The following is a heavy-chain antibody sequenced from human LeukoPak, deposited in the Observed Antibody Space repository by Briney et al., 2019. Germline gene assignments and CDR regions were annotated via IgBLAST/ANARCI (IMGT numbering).Heavy chain of an antibody. Sequence: SETLSLTCAVYGGSFSGYYWSWIRQPPGKGLEWIGEINHSGSTNYNPSLKSRVTISVDTSKNQFSLKLSSVTAADTAVYYCARLTGLVVPAATDGTVGSYYYYGMDVWGQGATVTVSS. CDR2: INHSGST. V-gene: IGHV4-34*01. CDR3: ARLTGLVVPAATDGTVGSYYYYGMDV. D-gene: IGHD2-2*01. CDR1: GGSFSGYY. J-gene: IGHJ6*02.